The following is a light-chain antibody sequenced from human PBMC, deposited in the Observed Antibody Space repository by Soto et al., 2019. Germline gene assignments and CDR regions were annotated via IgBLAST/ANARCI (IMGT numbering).Light chain of an antibody. CDR2: WAS. V-gene: IGKV4-1*01. CDR1: QSVLYSSNNKNY. J-gene: IGKJ4*01. Sequence: DIVMTQSPDSLAGSLGERATISCKSSQSVLYSSNNKNYLAWYQQKPGQPPNLLIYWASTRESGVPARFSGSGFGTDFTLTISSLQAEDVAIYYCQQFHSSPLTFGGGTKVEI. CDR3: QQFHSSPLT.